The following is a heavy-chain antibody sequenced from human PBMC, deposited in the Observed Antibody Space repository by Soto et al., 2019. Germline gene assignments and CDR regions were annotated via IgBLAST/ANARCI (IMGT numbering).Heavy chain of an antibody. D-gene: IGHD5-18*01. V-gene: IGHV4-34*01. CDR3: ARGFSYGNSGFDY. CDR2: INHSGST. J-gene: IGHJ4*02. Sequence: SETLSLTCAVYGGSFSGYYWSWIRQPPGKGLEWIGEINHSGSTNYNPSLKSRVTISVDTSKNQFSLKLSSVTAADTAVYYCARGFSYGNSGFDYWGQGTLVTVSS. CDR1: GGSFSGYY.